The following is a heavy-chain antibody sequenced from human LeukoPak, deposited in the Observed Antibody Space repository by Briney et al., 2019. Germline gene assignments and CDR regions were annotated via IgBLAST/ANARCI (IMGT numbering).Heavy chain of an antibody. CDR2: IYYSGST. V-gene: IGHV4-59*01. J-gene: IGHJ5*02. CDR3: ARSIGVFNWFDP. Sequence: SSETLSLTCTVSGGSISSYYWSWIRQPAGKGLEWIGYIYYSGSTNYNPSLKSRVTISVDTSKNQFSLKLSSVPAADTAVYYCARSIGVFNWFDPWGQGTLVTVSS. CDR1: GGSISSYY. D-gene: IGHD2-8*01.